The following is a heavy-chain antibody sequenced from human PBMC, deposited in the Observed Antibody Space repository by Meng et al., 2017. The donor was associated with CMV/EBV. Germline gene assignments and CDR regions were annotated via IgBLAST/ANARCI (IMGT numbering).Heavy chain of an antibody. Sequence: GESLKISCAASGFTFSSYAMHWVRQAPGKGLEWVAVISYDGSNKYYEDSVKGRFTISRDNSKNTLYLQMNSLRAEDTAVYYCARDKIGYSKTLDYWGQGTLVTVSS. D-gene: IGHD6-13*01. V-gene: IGHV3-30*04. J-gene: IGHJ4*02. CDR2: ISYDGSNK. CDR1: GFTFSSYA. CDR3: ARDKIGYSKTLDY.